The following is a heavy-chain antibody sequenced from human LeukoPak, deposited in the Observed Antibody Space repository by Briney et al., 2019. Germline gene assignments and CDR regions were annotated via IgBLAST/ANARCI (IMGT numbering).Heavy chain of an antibody. CDR2: ISPYNGNT. V-gene: IGHV1-18*01. J-gene: IGHJ4*02. Sequence: AASVKVSCKASVYTFTSYGISWVRQAPGQGLEWMGWISPYNGNTNYAQKLQGRVTMTADTSTSTAYMDLRSLSSDDTAVYYCARDGSSSWYAYWGQGTLVTVSS. CDR1: VYTFTSYG. CDR3: ARDGSSSWYAY. D-gene: IGHD6-13*01.